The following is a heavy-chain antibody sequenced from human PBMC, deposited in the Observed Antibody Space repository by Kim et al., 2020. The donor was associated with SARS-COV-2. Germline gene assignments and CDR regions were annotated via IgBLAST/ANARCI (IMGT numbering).Heavy chain of an antibody. CDR2: ISYDGSNK. CDR3: ARGPPGVLRYFDWLLSPFDY. J-gene: IGHJ4*02. Sequence: GGSLRLSCAASGFTFSSYGMHWVRQAPGKGLEWVAVISYDGSNKYYADSVKGRFTISRDNSKNTLYLQMNSLRAEDTAVYYCARGPPGVLRYFDWLLSPFDYWGQGTLVTVSS. CDR1: GFTFSSYG. V-gene: IGHV3-33*05. D-gene: IGHD3-9*01.